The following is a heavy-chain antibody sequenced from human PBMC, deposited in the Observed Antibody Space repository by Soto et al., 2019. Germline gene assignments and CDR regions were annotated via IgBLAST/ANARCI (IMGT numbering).Heavy chain of an antibody. D-gene: IGHD3-10*01. Sequence: HLVESGGGLTQPGGSLRLSCAASGFTFSSYSMNWVRQAPGKGLEWVSFISSGRTSIYYADSVKGRFTISRDNAKNSLYLQINNLRSEDTAVYYCARGSLTTVRGYFYYMDVWGKGTTVTVSS. J-gene: IGHJ6*03. CDR2: ISSGRTSI. CDR1: GFTFSSYS. CDR3: ARGSLTTVRGYFYYMDV. V-gene: IGHV3-48*01.